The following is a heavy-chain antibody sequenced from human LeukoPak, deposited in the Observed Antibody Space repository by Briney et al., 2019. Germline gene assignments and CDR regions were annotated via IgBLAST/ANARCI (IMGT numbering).Heavy chain of an antibody. J-gene: IGHJ6*03. Sequence: ASVKVSCKASGYTFTGYYIHWVRQAPGQGLEWMGWINPNSGGTNYAQKFQGRVTITADKSTSTAYMELSSLRSEDTAAYYCARDLRYSSGWSASGMDVWGKGTTVTISS. CDR3: ARDLRYSSGWSASGMDV. CDR1: GYTFTGYY. V-gene: IGHV1-2*02. CDR2: INPNSGGT. D-gene: IGHD6-19*01.